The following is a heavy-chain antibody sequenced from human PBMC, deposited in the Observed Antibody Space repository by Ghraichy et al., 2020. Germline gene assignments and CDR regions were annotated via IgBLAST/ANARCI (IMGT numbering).Heavy chain of an antibody. V-gene: IGHV1-24*01. D-gene: IGHD5-12*01. CDR1: GYTLTELS. CDR2: FDPEDGET. J-gene: IGHJ6*02. CDR3: ATSRGIVATIPKYYYYGMDV. Sequence: ASVKVSCKVSGYTLTELSMHWVRQAPGKGLEWMGGFDPEDGETIYAQKFQGRVTMTEDTSTDTAYMELSSLRSEDTAVYYCATSRGIVATIPKYYYYGMDVWGQGTTVTVSS.